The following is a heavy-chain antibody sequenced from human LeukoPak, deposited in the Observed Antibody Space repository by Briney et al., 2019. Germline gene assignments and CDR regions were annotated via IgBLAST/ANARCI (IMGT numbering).Heavy chain of an antibody. Sequence: GGSLRLYCAASGFTFSSYAMSWVRQAPGKGLEWVSAISGSGGSTYYADSVKGRFTISRDNSKNTLYLQMNSLRAEDTAVYYCAKDPESYYYDSSGSENWFDPWGQGTLVTVSS. CDR3: AKDPESYYYDSSGSENWFDP. CDR2: ISGSGGST. D-gene: IGHD3-22*01. V-gene: IGHV3-23*01. CDR1: GFTFSSYA. J-gene: IGHJ5*02.